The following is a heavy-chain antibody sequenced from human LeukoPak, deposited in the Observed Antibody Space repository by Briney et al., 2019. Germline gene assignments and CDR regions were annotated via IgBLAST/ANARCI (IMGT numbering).Heavy chain of an antibody. CDR1: GYTLTELS. D-gene: IGHD1-26*01. CDR3: ARKGMGGSPIFDP. CDR2: FDPEDGET. J-gene: IGHJ5*02. V-gene: IGHV1-24*01. Sequence: GASVKVSCKVSGYTLTELSMHWVRQAPGKGLEWMGGFDPEDGETIYAQKFQGRVTITRDTSASTAYMELSSLRSEDTAVYYCARKGMGGSPIFDPWGQGTLVTVSS.